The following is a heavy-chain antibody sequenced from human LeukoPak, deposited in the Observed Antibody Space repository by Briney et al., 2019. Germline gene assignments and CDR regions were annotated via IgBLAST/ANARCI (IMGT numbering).Heavy chain of an antibody. Sequence: GGSLRLSCAASGFTFSSYSMSWVRQAPGKGLEWLSYISSSTTIYYADSVKGRFTISRDNATNSLYLQMNGLRVEDTAVYYCARVGPSRYYDSSGYSYDFWGQGTLVTVSS. CDR2: ISSSTTI. J-gene: IGHJ4*02. D-gene: IGHD3-22*01. V-gene: IGHV3-48*01. CDR3: ARVGPSRYYDSSGYSYDF. CDR1: GFTFSSYS.